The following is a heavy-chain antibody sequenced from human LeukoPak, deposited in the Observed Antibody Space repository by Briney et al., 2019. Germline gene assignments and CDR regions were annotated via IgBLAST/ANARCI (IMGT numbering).Heavy chain of an antibody. CDR3: ARRGDHDTSGFLRYFDD. CDR1: GFTFSDYG. D-gene: IGHD3-22*01. V-gene: IGHV3-23*01. CDR2: MSGSGHTT. Sequence: GGSLRLSCAASGFTFSDYGMSWVGQAPGKGLEWVSAMSGSGHTTYSADSLRGRFTVSRDNSKNTLYLQMNSLRADDTAVYYCARRGDHDTSGFLRYFDDWGQGTLVTVSS. J-gene: IGHJ4*02.